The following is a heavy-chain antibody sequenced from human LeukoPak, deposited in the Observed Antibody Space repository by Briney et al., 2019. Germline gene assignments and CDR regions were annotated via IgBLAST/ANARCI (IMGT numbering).Heavy chain of an antibody. V-gene: IGHV4-31*03. CDR1: GGSISSGGYY. D-gene: IGHD5-12*01. J-gene: IGHJ6*02. CDR3: ARETRGYSGYDPDYYYYYGMDV. Sequence: KPSQTLSLTCTVSGGSISSGGYYWSWIRQHPGKGLEWIGYIYYSGSTNYNPSLKSRVTISVDTSKNQFSLKLSSVTAADTAVYYCARETRGYSGYDPDYYYYYGMDVWGQGTTVTVSS. CDR2: IYYSGST.